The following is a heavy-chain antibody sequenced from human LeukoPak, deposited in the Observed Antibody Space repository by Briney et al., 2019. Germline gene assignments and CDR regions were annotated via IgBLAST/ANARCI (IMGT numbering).Heavy chain of an antibody. CDR2: IYYIGST. CDR3: ARHIGGRYYYYYMDV. D-gene: IGHD3-16*02. V-gene: IGHV4-39*01. Sequence: PSETLSLTCTVSGGSISSSSYYWGWIRQPPGKGPEWIGNIYYIGSTYYNPSLKSRVTISVDTSKNQFSLKLSSVTAADTAVYYCARHIGGRYYYYYMDVWGKGTTVTISS. J-gene: IGHJ6*03. CDR1: GGSISSSSYY.